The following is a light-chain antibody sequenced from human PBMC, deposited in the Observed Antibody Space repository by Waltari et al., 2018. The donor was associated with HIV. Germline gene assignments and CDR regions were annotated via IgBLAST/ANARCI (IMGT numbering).Light chain of an antibody. V-gene: IGKV1-39*01. CDR3: QQSYRAPYT. CDR2: DTS. CDR1: QSISTF. Sequence: DIQMTQFPSSLSASVGDTINITCRASQSISTFLIWYQQIPGKAPKLLIYDTSTLQGDVPSRFSGSGSGTDFTLTVSSLQPEDFATYYCQQSYRAPYTFGQGTKLEIK. J-gene: IGKJ2*01.